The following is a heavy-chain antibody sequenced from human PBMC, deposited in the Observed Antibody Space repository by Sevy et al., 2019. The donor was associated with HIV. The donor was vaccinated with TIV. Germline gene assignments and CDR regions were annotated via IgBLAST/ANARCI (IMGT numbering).Heavy chain of an antibody. CDR1: GYTFTGYY. CDR2: INPNSGGT. J-gene: IGHJ6*02. CDR3: ARAFGGVIAYYYYYGMDV. V-gene: IGHV1-2*02. Sequence: ASVKVSCKASGYTFTGYYMHWVRQAPGQGLEWMGWINPNSGGTNYAQKFQGRVTMTRDTSISTAYMELSRLSSDDTAGYYCARAFGGVIAYYYYYGMDVWGQGTTVTVSS. D-gene: IGHD3-16*02.